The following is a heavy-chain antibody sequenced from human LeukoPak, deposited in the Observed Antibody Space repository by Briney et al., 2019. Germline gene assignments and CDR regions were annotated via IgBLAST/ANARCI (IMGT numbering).Heavy chain of an antibody. Sequence: GGSLRLSCAASGFPFDDYGMSWVRQAPGRGLEWGSGINWNGGSTGYADSVKGRFTISRDNAKNSLYLQMNSLRAEDTALYYCARGQWEPFADYWGQGTLVTVSS. J-gene: IGHJ4*02. CDR3: ARGQWEPFADY. CDR1: GFPFDDYG. D-gene: IGHD1-26*01. CDR2: INWNGGST. V-gene: IGHV3-20*04.